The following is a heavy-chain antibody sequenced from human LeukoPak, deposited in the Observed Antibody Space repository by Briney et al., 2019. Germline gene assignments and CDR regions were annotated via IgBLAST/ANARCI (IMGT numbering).Heavy chain of an antibody. J-gene: IGHJ4*02. Sequence: GGSLRLSCAASGFTFSSYAMSWVRQAPGKGLEWVSAISGSGGSIYYADSVKGRFTISRDNAKNSLYLQMNSLRAEDTAVYYCARGLRFSRPFDYWGQGTLVTVSS. CDR3: ARGLRFSRPFDY. CDR2: ISGSGGSI. D-gene: IGHD3-3*01. CDR1: GFTFSSYA. V-gene: IGHV3-23*01.